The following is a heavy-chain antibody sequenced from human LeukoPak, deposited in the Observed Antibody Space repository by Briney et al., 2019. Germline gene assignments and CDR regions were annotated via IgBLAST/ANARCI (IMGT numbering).Heavy chain of an antibody. V-gene: IGHV3-21*01. Sequence: GGSLRLSCAASGFTFSSYIMNWVRQAPGKGLEWVSSISSSSSYIYYADSVKGRFTISRDNAKNSLYLQMNSLRAEDTAVYYCAREIRDGYNPDYWGQGTLVTVSS. CDR1: GFTFSSYI. D-gene: IGHD5-12*01. CDR2: ISSSSSYI. CDR3: AREIRDGYNPDY. J-gene: IGHJ4*02.